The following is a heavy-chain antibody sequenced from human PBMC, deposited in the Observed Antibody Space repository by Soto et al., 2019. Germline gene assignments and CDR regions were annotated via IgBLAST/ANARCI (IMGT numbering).Heavy chain of an antibody. CDR3: ARDLRSCSGGPCYQYFDY. V-gene: IGHV3-33*01. Sequence: PGGSLRLSCEASGFTFSRYGMHWVRQAPGKGLEWVAVIWYDGTNKYYADSVKGRFTISRDNSKNTLYLQMYSLRAEDTAVYYCARDLRSCSGGPCYQYFDYWGQGSLVTVSS. CDR1: GFTFSRYG. D-gene: IGHD2-15*01. CDR2: IWYDGTNK. J-gene: IGHJ4*02.